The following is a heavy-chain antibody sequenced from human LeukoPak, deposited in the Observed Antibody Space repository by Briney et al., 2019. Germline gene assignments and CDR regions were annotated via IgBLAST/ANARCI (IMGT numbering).Heavy chain of an antibody. D-gene: IGHD3-3*01. CDR2: ISYDGSNK. CDR3: VKDGPGASHYYDFWSGYHPKNYYYGMDV. V-gene: IGHV3-30*18. CDR1: GFTFSSYG. J-gene: IGHJ6*02. Sequence: GGSLRLSCAASGFTFSSYGMHWVRQAPGKGLEWVAVISYDGSNKYYADSVKGRFTISRDNSKNTLYLQMNSLRAEDTAVYYCVKDGPGASHYYDFWSGYHPKNYYYGMDVWGQGTTVTVSS.